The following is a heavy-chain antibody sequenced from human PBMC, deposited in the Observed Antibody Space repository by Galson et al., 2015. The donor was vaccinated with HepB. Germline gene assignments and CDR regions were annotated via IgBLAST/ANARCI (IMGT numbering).Heavy chain of an antibody. CDR2: IYSGGST. J-gene: IGHJ3*02. CDR3: ARGGSQYSGYANDAFDI. Sequence: SLRLSCAASGFTVSSNYMSWVRQAPGKGLEWVSVIYSGGSTYYADSVKGRFTVSRDNSKNTLYLQMNSLRAEDTAVYYCARGGSQYSGYANDAFDIWGQGTMVTVSS. V-gene: IGHV3-53*01. D-gene: IGHD5-12*01. CDR1: GFTVSSNY.